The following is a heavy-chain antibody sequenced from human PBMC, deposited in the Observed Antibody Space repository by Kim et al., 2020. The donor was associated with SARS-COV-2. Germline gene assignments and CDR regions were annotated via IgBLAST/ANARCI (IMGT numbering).Heavy chain of an antibody. D-gene: IGHD1-1*01. CDR2: TNPFTGGT. V-gene: IGHV1-2*06. Sequence: ASVKVSCRTSGYDFVDSYIHWMRQAPGQRPDWVGRTNPFTGGTDSAPRFRGRVTFTRDTSTATAYLDFRGLTAEDTPLYFCATEEPFEGVLWGPGTWFTVS. CDR3: ATEEPFEGVL. J-gene: IGHJ4*01. CDR1: GYDFVDSY.